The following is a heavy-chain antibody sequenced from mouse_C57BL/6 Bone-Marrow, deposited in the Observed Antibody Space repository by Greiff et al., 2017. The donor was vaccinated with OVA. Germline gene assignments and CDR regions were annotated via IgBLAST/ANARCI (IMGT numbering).Heavy chain of an antibody. D-gene: IGHD3-3*01. Sequence: VQLQQPGAELVMPGASVKLSCKASGYTFTSYWMHWVKQRPGQGLEWIGEIDPSDSYTNYNQKFKGKSTLTVDKSSSTAYMQPSSLTSEDSAVYYCARGWAWFAYWGQGTLVTVSA. V-gene: IGHV1-69*01. J-gene: IGHJ3*01. CDR3: ARGWAWFAY. CDR1: GYTFTSYW. CDR2: IDPSDSYT.